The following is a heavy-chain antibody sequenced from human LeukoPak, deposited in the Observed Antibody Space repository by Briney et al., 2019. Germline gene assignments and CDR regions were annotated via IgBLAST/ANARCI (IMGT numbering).Heavy chain of an antibody. V-gene: IGHV4-59*01. CDR3: AGGYYYGSERGAIDY. D-gene: IGHD3-10*01. CDR1: GGSISSYY. Sequence: SETLSLTCTVSGGSISSYYWSWIRQPPGKGLEWIGYIYYSGSTNYNPSLKSRVTISVDTSKNQFSLKLSSVTAADTAVYYCAGGYYYGSERGAIDYWGQGTLVTVSS. CDR2: IYYSGST. J-gene: IGHJ4*02.